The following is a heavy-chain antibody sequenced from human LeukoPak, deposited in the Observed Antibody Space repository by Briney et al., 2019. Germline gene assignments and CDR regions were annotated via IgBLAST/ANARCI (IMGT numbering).Heavy chain of an antibody. Sequence: GGSLRLSCAASGFTFHKYPMHWVRQPPGKDLEWVALENGGTTFYADSVKGRFTISRDNSKNSLYLQMNSLRSDDTALYYCARESESSGWYDYWGQGTLVTVSS. J-gene: IGHJ4*02. V-gene: IGHV3-43*02. D-gene: IGHD6-19*01. CDR2: ENGGTT. CDR1: GFTFHKYP. CDR3: ARESESSGWYDY.